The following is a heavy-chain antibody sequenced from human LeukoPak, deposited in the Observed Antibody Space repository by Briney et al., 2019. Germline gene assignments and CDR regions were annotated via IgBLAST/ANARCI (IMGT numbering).Heavy chain of an antibody. J-gene: IGHJ4*02. CDR3: ARENEPAARSFDY. Sequence: SETLSLTCTVSGGSISTYYWSWIRQPAGKGLEWIGRIYTSGSSNYITPLKSRVTMSVDTSKNQFSLKLSSVTAADTAVYYCARENEPAARSFDYWGQGTLVTVSS. CDR2: IYTSGSS. V-gene: IGHV4-4*07. D-gene: IGHD6-6*01. CDR1: GGSISTYY.